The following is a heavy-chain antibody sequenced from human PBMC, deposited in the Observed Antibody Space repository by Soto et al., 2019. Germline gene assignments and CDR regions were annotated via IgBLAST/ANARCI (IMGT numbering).Heavy chain of an antibody. CDR1: GGTFSSYT. D-gene: IGHD2-2*01. CDR2: IIPILGIA. CDR3: ARGYCSSTSCLKSGNYYYYMDV. V-gene: IGHV1-69*02. Sequence: QVQLVQSGAEVKKPGSSVKVSCKASGGTFSSYTISWVRQAPGQGLEWMGRIIPILGIANYAQKFQGRVTITADKSTSTAYMELSSLRSEDTAVYYCARGYCSSTSCLKSGNYYYYMDVWGKGTTVTVSS. J-gene: IGHJ6*03.